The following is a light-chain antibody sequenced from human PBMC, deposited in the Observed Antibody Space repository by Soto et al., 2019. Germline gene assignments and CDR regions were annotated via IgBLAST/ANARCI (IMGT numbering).Light chain of an antibody. J-gene: IGKJ4*01. CDR2: ASS. CDR1: QDISNS. V-gene: IGKV1-16*01. Sequence: DIQMTQSPSSVSASVGDRVTITCRASQDISNSLVWFQQKPGKAPKSLIYASSNLQSGVPSRFSGSGSGTEFTLTISSLQPEDFATYYCQHYKSYPLTFGGGTKVEI. CDR3: QHYKSYPLT.